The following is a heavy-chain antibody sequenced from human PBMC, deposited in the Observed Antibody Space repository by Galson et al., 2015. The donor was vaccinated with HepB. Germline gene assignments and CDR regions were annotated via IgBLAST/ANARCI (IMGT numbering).Heavy chain of an antibody. V-gene: IGHV1-18*04. J-gene: IGHJ4*02. CDR2: VSANGKT. Sequence: SVKVSCKASGYTFTSFGISWVRQAPGQGLEWLGWVSANGKTNYAQKVQGRITMTPDTSTNIAYMELRSLTFDGTAVYYCTRDLAIVGPIFFDYWGPGTLVIVSS. CDR3: TRDLAIVGPIFFDY. CDR1: GYTFTSFG. D-gene: IGHD1-26*01.